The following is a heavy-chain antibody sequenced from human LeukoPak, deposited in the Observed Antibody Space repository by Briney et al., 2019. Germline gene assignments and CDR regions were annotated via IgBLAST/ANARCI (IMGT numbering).Heavy chain of an antibody. V-gene: IGHV3-64*01. J-gene: IGHJ5*02. CDR3: ARDGGYYDILTGYLST. Sequence: QPGGSLRLSCAASGFPFSSYAMHWVRQAPGKGLEYVSAISSNGGSTYYANSVKGRFTISRDNSKNTLYLQMGSLRAEDMAVYYCARDGGYYDILTGYLSTWGQGTLVTVSS. D-gene: IGHD3-9*01. CDR2: ISSNGGST. CDR1: GFPFSSYA.